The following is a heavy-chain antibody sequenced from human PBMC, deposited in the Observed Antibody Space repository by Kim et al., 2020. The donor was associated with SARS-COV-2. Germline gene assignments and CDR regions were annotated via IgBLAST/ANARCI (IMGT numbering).Heavy chain of an antibody. V-gene: IGHV3-74*01. D-gene: IGHD5-18*01. Sequence: SVKGRFTISRDNAKNTLYLQMNSLRAEDTAVYYCAREGAKGYSYGYEIDYWGQGTLVTVSS. CDR3: AREGAKGYSYGYEIDY. J-gene: IGHJ4*02.